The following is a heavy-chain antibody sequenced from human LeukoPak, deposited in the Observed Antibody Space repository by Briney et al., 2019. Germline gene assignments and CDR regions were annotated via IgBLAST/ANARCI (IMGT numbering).Heavy chain of an antibody. Sequence: GGSLRLSCAASGFTFSSFTMNWVRQAPAKGLEWVSYIGLSGTTIYYADSVKGRFTISRDNAKNSLYLQMNSLRAEDTAVYYCARGPPLFDPWGQGTLVTVSS. CDR1: GFTFSSFT. V-gene: IGHV3-48*04. CDR2: IGLSGTTI. J-gene: IGHJ5*02. CDR3: ARGPPLFDP.